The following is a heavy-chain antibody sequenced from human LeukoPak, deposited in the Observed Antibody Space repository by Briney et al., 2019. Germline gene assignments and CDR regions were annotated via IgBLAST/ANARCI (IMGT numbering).Heavy chain of an antibody. V-gene: IGHV3-23*01. CDR1: GFTFSSYA. J-gene: IGHJ4*02. CDR3: AKDLTGIQYSLRGLDY. CDR2: MSGSGANI. Sequence: GGSLRLSCAASGFTFSSYAMSWVRQAPGKGLEWVSTMSGSGANIYTADSVKGRFTISRDNSKNTLYLQMNSLRADDTALYYCAKDLTGIQYSLRGLDYWGQGTLVTVSS. D-gene: IGHD3-9*01.